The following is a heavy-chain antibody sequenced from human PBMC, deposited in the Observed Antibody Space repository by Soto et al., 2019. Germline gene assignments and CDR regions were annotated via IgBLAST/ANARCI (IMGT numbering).Heavy chain of an antibody. CDR3: AGVATISNYYYYGMDV. CDR2: ISYDGSNK. D-gene: IGHD5-12*01. CDR1: GFTFSSYG. J-gene: IGHJ6*02. Sequence: GGSLRLSCAASGFTFSSYGMHWVRQAPGKGLEWVAVISYDGSNKYYADSVKGRFTISRDNSKNTLYLQMNSLRAEDTAVYYCAGVATISNYYYYGMDVWGQGTTVTVSS. V-gene: IGHV3-30*03.